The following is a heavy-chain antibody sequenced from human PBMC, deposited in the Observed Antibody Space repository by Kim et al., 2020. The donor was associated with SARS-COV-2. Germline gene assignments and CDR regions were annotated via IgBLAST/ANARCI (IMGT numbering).Heavy chain of an antibody. CDR3: ARGIVGELFPNWFDP. CDR2: INWNGGST. CDR1: GFTFDDYG. D-gene: IGHD3-10*01. J-gene: IGHJ5*02. Sequence: GGSLRLSCAASGFTFDDYGMSWVRQAPGKGLEWVSGINWNGGSTGYADSVKGRFTISRDNAKNSLYLQMNSLRAEDTALYHCARGIVGELFPNWFDPWGQGTRVTIST. V-gene: IGHV3-20*01.